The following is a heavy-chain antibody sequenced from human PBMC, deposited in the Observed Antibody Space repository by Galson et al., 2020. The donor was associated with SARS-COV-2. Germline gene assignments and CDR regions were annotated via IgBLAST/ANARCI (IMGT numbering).Heavy chain of an antibody. CDR1: GFTFSSYS. J-gene: IGHJ4*02. CDR2: ISSSSSYI. V-gene: IGHV3-21*01. D-gene: IGHD3-22*01. CDR3: ARGRNYYDSSGPLDY. Sequence: GGSLRLSCAASGFTFSSYSMNWVRQAPGKGLEWVSSISSSSSYIYYADSVKGRFTISRDNAKNSLYLQMNSLRAEDTAVYYCARGRNYYDSSGPLDYWGQGTLVTVSS.